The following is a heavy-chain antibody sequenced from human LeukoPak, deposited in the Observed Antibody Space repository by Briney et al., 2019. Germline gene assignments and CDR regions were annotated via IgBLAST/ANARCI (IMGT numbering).Heavy chain of an antibody. CDR3: AELGITMIGGV. Sequence: GGSLRLSCAASGLTFNKYNMNWVRQAPGKGLEWVSSISSSSSYIYYADSVKGRFTISRDNAKNSLYLQMNSLRAEDTAVYYCAELGITMIGGVWGKGTTVTISS. CDR2: ISSSSSYI. V-gene: IGHV3-21*01. J-gene: IGHJ6*04. D-gene: IGHD3-10*02. CDR1: GLTFNKYN.